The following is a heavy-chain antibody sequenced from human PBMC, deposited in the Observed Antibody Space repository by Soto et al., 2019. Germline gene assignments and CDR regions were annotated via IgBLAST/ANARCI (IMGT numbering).Heavy chain of an antibody. CDR1: GYSFTSYW. Sequence: GESLMISCKGSGYSFTSYWIGWVRQMLGKGLEWMGSIYPGDSDTRYSPSFQGQVTISADKSISTAYLQWSSLKASDTAMYYCARPSGTVTMVSNSSYAMDVSGQGTTLTVSS. D-gene: IGHD4-17*01. V-gene: IGHV5-51*01. J-gene: IGHJ6*02. CDR3: ARPSGTVTMVSNSSYAMDV. CDR2: IYPGDSDT.